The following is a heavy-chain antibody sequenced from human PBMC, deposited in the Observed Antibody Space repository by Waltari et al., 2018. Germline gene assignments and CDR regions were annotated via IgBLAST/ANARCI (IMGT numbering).Heavy chain of an antibody. J-gene: IGHJ6*02. D-gene: IGHD3-9*01. Sequence: QVQLQESGPGLVKPSETLSLTCTVSGGSISSYYWSWIRQPPGQGLEWIGYIYYSGSTNYNPSLKSRVTISVDTSKNPFSLKLSSVTAADTAVYYCARAARRRYFAWSHAANYYYGMDVWGQGTTVTVSS. V-gene: IGHV4-59*01. CDR2: IYYSGST. CDR3: ARAARRRYFAWSHAANYYYGMDV. CDR1: GGSISSYY.